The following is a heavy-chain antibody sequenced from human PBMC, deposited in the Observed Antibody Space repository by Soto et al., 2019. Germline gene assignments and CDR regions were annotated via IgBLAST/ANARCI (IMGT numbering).Heavy chain of an antibody. CDR1: GFTFDDYA. V-gene: IGHV3-9*01. J-gene: IGHJ4*02. CDR3: GKGASSTVFAFNDY. CDR2: ISWNSGNL. Sequence: EVQLVESGGGLVQPGRSLRLSCAASGFTFDDYAMHWVRQPPGKGLEWVSSISWNSGNLGYADSVKGRFTISRDNSKNSLNLQMNSLRGEVTVWYHWGKGASSTVFAFNDYWGQGTLVTVSS. D-gene: IGHD1-26*01.